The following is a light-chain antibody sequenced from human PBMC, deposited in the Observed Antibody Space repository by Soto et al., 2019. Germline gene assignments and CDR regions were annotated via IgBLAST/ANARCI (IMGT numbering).Light chain of an antibody. CDR2: DAS. CDR1: QSISSW. V-gene: IGKV1-5*01. CDR3: QQYNSYPYT. J-gene: IGKJ2*01. Sequence: DIQMTQSPSTLSASVGDRVTITCRASQSISSWLAWYQQKPGKAPKLLIYDASSLESGVPSRFSGSGSRTEFTLTISSLQPDDFATYYCQQYNSYPYTFGQGTKLEIK.